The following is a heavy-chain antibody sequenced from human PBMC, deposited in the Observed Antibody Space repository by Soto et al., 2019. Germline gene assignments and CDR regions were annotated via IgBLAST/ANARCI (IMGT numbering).Heavy chain of an antibody. J-gene: IGHJ4*02. Sequence: EVQLVESGGGLIQPGGSLRLSCAASGFAFSESSMNWVRQAPGKGLEWVAFIDTSSSMIHYDDSVKGRFSISRDNAKNSLYLQMNRLTDEDTAVYYCARRRGKEYDVIFDNWGQGTRVTVSS. D-gene: IGHD6-6*01. CDR3: ARRRGKEYDVIFDN. V-gene: IGHV3-48*02. CDR1: GFAFSESS. CDR2: IDTSSSMI.